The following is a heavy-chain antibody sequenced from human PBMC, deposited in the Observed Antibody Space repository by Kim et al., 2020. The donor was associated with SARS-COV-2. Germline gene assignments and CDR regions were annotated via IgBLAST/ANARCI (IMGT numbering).Heavy chain of an antibody. Sequence: GGSLRLSCAASGFTFSTYSMNWVRQAPGKGLEWVSSISSSSGYIYYADSVKGRFTISRDNAKNSLYLQMNSLRAEDTAVYYCARDPRVYSYGPVDYWGQGTLVTVSS. V-gene: IGHV3-21*01. CDR1: GFTFSTYS. J-gene: IGHJ4*02. CDR3: ARDPRVYSYGPVDY. D-gene: IGHD5-18*01. CDR2: ISSSSGYI.